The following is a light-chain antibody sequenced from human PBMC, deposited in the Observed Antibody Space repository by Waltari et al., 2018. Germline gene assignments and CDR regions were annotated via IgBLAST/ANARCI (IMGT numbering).Light chain of an antibody. CDR3: MQALQTPLT. J-gene: IGKJ2*01. Sequence: DISLTQSPLSLSVTPGEPDSISCRSSLSLLHSNKFNYLDWYLQKPGQSPQLLIYLGSNRASGVPDRFSGSGSGTDFTLNISRVEAEDVGVYYCMQALQTPLTFGQGTRLEIK. V-gene: IGKV2-28*01. CDR2: LGS. CDR1: LSLLHSNKFNY.